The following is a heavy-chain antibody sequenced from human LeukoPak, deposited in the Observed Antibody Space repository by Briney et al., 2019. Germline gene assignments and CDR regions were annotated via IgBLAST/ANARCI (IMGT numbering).Heavy chain of an antibody. V-gene: IGHV3-53*01. CDR3: ARTRVRAQLAPFGS. J-gene: IGHJ4*02. CDR1: GFTVSSNY. Sequence: GGSLRLSCAASGFTVSSNYMSWVRQAPGKRLEWVSVIYSGGSTYYADSVKGRFTISRDNSKNTLYLQMNSLRAEDTAVYYCARTRVRAQLAPFGSWGQGILVTVSS. CDR2: IYSGGST. D-gene: IGHD6-13*01.